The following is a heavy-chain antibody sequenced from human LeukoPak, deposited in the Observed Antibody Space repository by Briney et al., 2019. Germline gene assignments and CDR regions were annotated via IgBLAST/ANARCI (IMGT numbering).Heavy chain of an antibody. Sequence: GASVKVSCKASGYTFTAYYIHWVRQAPGQGREWMGWINPNSGDTNYAQKFQGRVTMTRDTSITTAYMDLTSLTSDDTAVYYCARSLSTWSEGWFDPWGQGTLVTVSS. J-gene: IGHJ5*02. CDR1: GYTFTAYY. CDR2: INPNSGDT. V-gene: IGHV1-2*02. D-gene: IGHD6-13*01. CDR3: ARSLSTWSEGWFDP.